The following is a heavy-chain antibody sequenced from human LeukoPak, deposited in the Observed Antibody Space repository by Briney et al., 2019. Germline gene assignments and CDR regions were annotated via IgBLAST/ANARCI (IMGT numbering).Heavy chain of an antibody. Sequence: GGSLRLSCAASGFTFSSYGMHWVRQAPGKGLEWVAFIRYDGSNKYYADSVKGRFTISRDNSKNTLYLQMNSLRAEDTAVYYCAKDPTHGDFWSGYYMIGGEYYFDYWGQGTLVTVSS. CDR3: AKDPTHGDFWSGYYMIGGEYYFDY. CDR2: IRYDGSNK. CDR1: GFTFSSYG. D-gene: IGHD3-3*01. J-gene: IGHJ4*02. V-gene: IGHV3-30*02.